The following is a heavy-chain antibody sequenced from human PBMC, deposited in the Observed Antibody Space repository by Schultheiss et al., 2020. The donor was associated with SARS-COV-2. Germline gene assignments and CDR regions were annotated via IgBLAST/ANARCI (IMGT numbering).Heavy chain of an antibody. Sequence: SETLSLTCTVSGGSISSSSYYWGWIRQPPGKGLEWIGSIYYSGSTNYNPSLKSRVTISVDTSKNQFSLKLSSVTAADTAVYYCARGAMVRGVAFDYWGQGTLVTVSS. CDR2: IYYSGST. J-gene: IGHJ4*02. V-gene: IGHV4-39*07. CDR3: ARGAMVRGVAFDY. CDR1: GGSISSSSYY. D-gene: IGHD3-10*01.